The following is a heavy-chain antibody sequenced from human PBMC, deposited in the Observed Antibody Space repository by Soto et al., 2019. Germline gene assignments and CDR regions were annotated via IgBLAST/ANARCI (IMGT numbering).Heavy chain of an antibody. V-gene: IGHV3-72*01. D-gene: IGHD4-4*01. CDR2: IRNKANSYTT. CDR3: SRAGILTTPYYFDY. CDR1: GFTFSDHY. Sequence: GGSLRLSCAAFGFTFSDHYMDWVRQAPGKGLEWVGRIRNKANSYTTEYAASVKGRFTISRDDSKNSLFLQMNSLKTEDTAVYYCSRAGILTTPYYFDYWGQGTLVTVSS. J-gene: IGHJ4*01.